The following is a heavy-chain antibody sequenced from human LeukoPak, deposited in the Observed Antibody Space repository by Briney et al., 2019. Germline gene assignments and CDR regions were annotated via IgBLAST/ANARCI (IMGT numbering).Heavy chain of an antibody. CDR3: ARPSSSGWYGEGYFDY. D-gene: IGHD6-19*01. J-gene: IGHJ4*02. CDR2: INPNSGNT. Sequence: ASVKVSCKASGYTFTGYYMHWVRQAPGQGLEWMGWINPNSGNTGYAQKFQGRVTMTRNTSITTAYMELSSLRSEDTAVYYCARPSSSGWYGEGYFDYWGQGTLVTVSS. CDR1: GYTFTGYY. V-gene: IGHV1-8*02.